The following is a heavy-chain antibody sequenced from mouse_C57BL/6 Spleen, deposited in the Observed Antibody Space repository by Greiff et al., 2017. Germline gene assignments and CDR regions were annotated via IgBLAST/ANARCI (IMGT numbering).Heavy chain of an antibody. CDR3: TTEGNYYCSSSWFAY. J-gene: IGHJ3*01. D-gene: IGHD1-1*01. V-gene: IGHV14-1*01. Sequence: VQLQQSGAELVRPGASVKLSCTASGFNIKDYYMHWVKQRPEQGLEWIGRIDPEDGDTEYAQKFQGKATMTADTSSNTAYLQLSSLTSEDTAVYYCTTEGNYYCSSSWFAYWGQGTLVTVSA. CDR1: GFNIKDYY. CDR2: IDPEDGDT.